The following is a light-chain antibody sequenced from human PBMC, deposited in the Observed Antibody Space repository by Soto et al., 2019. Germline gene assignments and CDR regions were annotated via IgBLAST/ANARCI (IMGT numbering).Light chain of an antibody. V-gene: IGLV2-14*01. CDR2: EVS. CDR3: SSFTSAYTFV. CDR1: SSDVGGYNY. Sequence: QSLLAQPASVSGSPGQSISISVTGTSSDVGGYNYVSWYQQHPGKAPKLLISEVSIRPSGVSDRFSGSKSGNTASLTISGLQTEDEADYYCSSFTSAYTFVFGSGTKVTVL. J-gene: IGLJ1*01.